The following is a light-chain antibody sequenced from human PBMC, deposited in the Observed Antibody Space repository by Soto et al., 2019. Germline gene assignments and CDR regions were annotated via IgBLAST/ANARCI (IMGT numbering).Light chain of an antibody. J-gene: IGKJ1*01. CDR1: QSVSSSY. CDR2: GPS. CDR3: QQYGSSPRT. V-gene: IGKV3-20*01. Sequence: EVVLTQSPGTLSLSPGERATLSCRASQSVSSSYLAWYQQKPGQAPRLLIYGPSSRATGIPDRFSGSGSGTDFTLTISRLEPEDFAVYYCQQYGSSPRTFGQGTKVESK.